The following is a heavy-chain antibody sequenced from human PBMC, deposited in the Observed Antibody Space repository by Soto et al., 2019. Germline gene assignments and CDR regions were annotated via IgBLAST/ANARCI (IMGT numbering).Heavy chain of an antibody. CDR2: ISYDGSNK. V-gene: IGHV3-30-3*01. D-gene: IGHD6-13*01. Sequence: PXGSLRVTYAASGFTFSSYTMHWVRQAPGKGLEWVAVISYDGSNKYYADSVKGRFTISRDNSKNTLYLQMNSLRAEDTAVYYCARAGYTRSWHTTPFDPWGQGTLVTVSS. J-gene: IGHJ5*02. CDR1: GFTFSSYT. CDR3: ARAGYTRSWHTTPFDP.